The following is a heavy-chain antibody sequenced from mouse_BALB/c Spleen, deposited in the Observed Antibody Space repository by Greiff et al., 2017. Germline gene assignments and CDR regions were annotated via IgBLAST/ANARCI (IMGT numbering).Heavy chain of an antibody. CDR1: GYSITSGYY. D-gene: IGHD2-4*01. Sequence: VQLKESGPGLVKPSQSLSLTCSVTGYSITSGYYWNWIRQFPGNKLEWMGYISYDGSNNYNPSLKNRISITRDTSKNQFFLKLNSVTTEDTATYYCARGDYDYDDAWFAYWGQGTLVTVSA. CDR3: ARGDYDYDDAWFAY. CDR2: ISYDGSN. J-gene: IGHJ3*01. V-gene: IGHV3-6*02.